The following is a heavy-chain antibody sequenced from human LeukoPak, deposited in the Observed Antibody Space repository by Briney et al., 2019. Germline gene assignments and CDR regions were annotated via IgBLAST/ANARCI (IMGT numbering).Heavy chain of an antibody. CDR3: AKDIVPNTEPVAFDI. J-gene: IGHJ3*02. V-gene: IGHV3-23*01. Sequence: GGSLRLSCAASGFTFSGYAMAWVRQAPGKGLERVATIRSSDGYTHYADSVKGRFTISRDNAKNSLYLQMNSLRAEDTALYYCAKDIVPNTEPVAFDIWGQGTMVTVSS. D-gene: IGHD2-15*01. CDR1: GFTFSGYA. CDR2: IRSSDGYT.